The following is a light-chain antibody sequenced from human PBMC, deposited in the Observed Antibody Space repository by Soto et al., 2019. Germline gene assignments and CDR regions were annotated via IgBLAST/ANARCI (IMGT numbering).Light chain of an antibody. CDR3: QQYDRLPRT. Sequence: DIQMTQSPSSLSASVGDRVTITCQASQDTSNYLNWYQQKPGKAPKLLIDDASNLETGVPSRFSGSGSGTDFNLTISSLQPEDIAAYDCQQYDRLPRTFGQGTKVEIK. CDR2: DAS. J-gene: IGKJ1*01. CDR1: QDTSNY. V-gene: IGKV1-33*01.